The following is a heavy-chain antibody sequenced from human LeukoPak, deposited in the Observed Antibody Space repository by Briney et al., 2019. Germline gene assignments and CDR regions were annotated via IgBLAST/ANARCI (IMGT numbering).Heavy chain of an antibody. Sequence: GGSLRLSCAASGFTFDDYAMHWVRQAPGKGLEWVSLISWDGGSTYYADSVKGRFTISRDNSKNSLYLQMNSLRAEDTALYYCAKGGSRRRGGYYYYYMDVWGKGTTVTISS. J-gene: IGHJ6*03. CDR1: GFTFDDYA. CDR2: ISWDGGST. V-gene: IGHV3-43D*03. CDR3: AKGGSRRRGGYYYYYMDV. D-gene: IGHD3-16*01.